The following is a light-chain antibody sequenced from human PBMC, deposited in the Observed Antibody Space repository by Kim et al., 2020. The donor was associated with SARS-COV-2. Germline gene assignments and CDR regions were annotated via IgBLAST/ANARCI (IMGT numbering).Light chain of an antibody. CDR2: EDN. Sequence: NFMLTQPHSVSESPGKTVTISCTGSSGSIASNYVQWYQQRPGSAPTTVIYEDNQRPSGVPDRFSGSIDSSSNSASLTISGLKTEDEADYYCQSYDSSNRGVFGGGTQLNVL. J-gene: IGLJ3*02. CDR3: QSYDSSNRGV. V-gene: IGLV6-57*02. CDR1: SGSIASNY.